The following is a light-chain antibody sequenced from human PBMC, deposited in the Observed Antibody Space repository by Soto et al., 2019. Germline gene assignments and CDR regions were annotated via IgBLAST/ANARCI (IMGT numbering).Light chain of an antibody. CDR2: KAS. CDR3: QHYNRYSEA. CDR1: QTISSW. Sequence: DIQMTQSPSTLSGSVGDRVTITCRASQTISSWLAWYQQKPGKAPKLLIYKASTLKSGVPSRFSGSGSGTVFTLTISSLQPDDFATYYCQHYNRYSEAFGQGTKVEL. V-gene: IGKV1-5*03. J-gene: IGKJ1*01.